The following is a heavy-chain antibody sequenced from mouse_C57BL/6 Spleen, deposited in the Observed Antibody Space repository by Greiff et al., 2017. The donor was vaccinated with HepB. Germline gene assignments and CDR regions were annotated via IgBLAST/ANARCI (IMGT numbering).Heavy chain of an antibody. V-gene: IGHV1-54*01. CDR1: GYAFTNYL. CDR3: ARRSFLRSYYFDY. D-gene: IGHD1-1*01. Sequence: VQLQQSGAELVRPGTSVKVSCKASGYAFTNYLIEWVKQRPGQGLEWIGVINPGSGGTNYNEKFKGKATLTADKSSSTAYMQLSSLTSEDSAVYFCARRSFLRSYYFDYWGQGTTLTVSS. CDR2: INPGSGGT. J-gene: IGHJ2*01.